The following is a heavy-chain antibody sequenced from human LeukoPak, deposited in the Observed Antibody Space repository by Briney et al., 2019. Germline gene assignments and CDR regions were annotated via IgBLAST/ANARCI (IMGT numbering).Heavy chain of an antibody. V-gene: IGHV4-39*01. J-gene: IGHJ4*02. CDR1: GDSISSSSYY. CDR2: IYYSGSA. D-gene: IGHD1-26*01. Sequence: SETLSLTCTVSGDSISSSSYYWGWIRQPPGKGLEWIGSIYYSGSAYYNPSLKSRVTISVDTSKNQFSLRLSSVTAADTAVYYCARGGSYIAFDYWGQGTLVTVSS. CDR3: ARGGSYIAFDY.